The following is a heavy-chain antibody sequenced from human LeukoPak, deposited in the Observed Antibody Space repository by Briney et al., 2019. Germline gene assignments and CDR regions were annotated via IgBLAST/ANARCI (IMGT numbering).Heavy chain of an antibody. CDR2: IYYSGST. CDR3: ARHAGGIAAAGTRPFDC. CDR1: GASFSSSTYY. Sequence: SETLSLTCTVSGASFSSSTYYWGWIRQPPGKGLEWIGSIYYSGSTYYNPSLKSRVTMSVDTSKNQFSLKLSSVTAVDTAVYYCARHAGGIAAAGTRPFDCWGQGTLVTVSS. D-gene: IGHD6-13*01. J-gene: IGHJ4*02. V-gene: IGHV4-39*01.